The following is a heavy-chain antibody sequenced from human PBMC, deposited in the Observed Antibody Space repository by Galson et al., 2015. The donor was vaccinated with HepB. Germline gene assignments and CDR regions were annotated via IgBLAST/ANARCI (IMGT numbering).Heavy chain of an antibody. Sequence: TLSLTCTVSGGSISSGGYYWSWIRQHPGKGLEWIGYIYYSGSTYYNPSLKSRVTISVDTSKNQFSLKLSSVTAADTAVYYCARDDTVTTWPYFDYWGQGTLVTVSS. D-gene: IGHD4-17*01. CDR2: IYYSGST. V-gene: IGHV4-31*03. CDR3: ARDDTVTTWPYFDY. J-gene: IGHJ4*02. CDR1: GGSISSGGYY.